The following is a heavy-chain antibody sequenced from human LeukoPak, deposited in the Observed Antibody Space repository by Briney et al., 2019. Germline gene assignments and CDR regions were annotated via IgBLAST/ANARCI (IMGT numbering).Heavy chain of an antibody. CDR3: AKGLFSAYDKYLDS. J-gene: IGHJ4*02. Sequence: PGGSLRLSCAGSGFAFESYTMTWVRQAPGKGLEWVSLISATSSDVNYAESVRGRFTISRDNAKNSLFLLMDSLRVEDTAIYYCAKGLFSAYDKYLDSWGQGTLVTVSS. CDR1: GFAFESYT. CDR2: ISATSSDV. V-gene: IGHV3-21*04. D-gene: IGHD5-12*01.